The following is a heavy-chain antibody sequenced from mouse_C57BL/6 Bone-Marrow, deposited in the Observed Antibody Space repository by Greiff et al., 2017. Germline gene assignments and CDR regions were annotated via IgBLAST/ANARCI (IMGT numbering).Heavy chain of an antibody. J-gene: IGHJ2*01. D-gene: IGHD1-1*01. Sequence: VQLQQPGAELVRPGASVKLSCTASGFNIKDDYMHWVKQRPEQGLEWIGWIDPENGDTEYASKFQGKATITADTSSNTAYLQLSSLTSEDTAVYYCTTPIYYYGTRFDYWGQGTTLTVSS. CDR1: GFNIKDDY. V-gene: IGHV14-4*01. CDR3: TTPIYYYGTRFDY. CDR2: IDPENGDT.